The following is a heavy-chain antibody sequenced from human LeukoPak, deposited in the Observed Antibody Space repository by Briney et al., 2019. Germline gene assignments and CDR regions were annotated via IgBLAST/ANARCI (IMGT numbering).Heavy chain of an antibody. J-gene: IGHJ4*02. CDR1: GFTFSSYG. CDR2: ISSSSSYI. V-gene: IGHV3-21*01. D-gene: IGHD5-24*01. CDR3: ARGLEMATIEPRSDEFDY. Sequence: GGSLRLSCVASGFTFSSYGMSWVRQAPGKGLEWVSSISSSSSYIYYADSVKGRFTISRDNAKNSLYLQMNSLRAEDTAVYYCARGLEMATIEPRSDEFDYWGQGTLVTVSS.